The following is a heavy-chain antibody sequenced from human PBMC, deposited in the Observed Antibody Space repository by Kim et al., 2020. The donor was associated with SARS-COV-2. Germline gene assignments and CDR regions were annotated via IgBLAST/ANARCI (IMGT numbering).Heavy chain of an antibody. Sequence: AQKFQGRVTITADKSTSTAYMELSSLRSEDTAVYYCASRLGSASNWYFDLWGRGTLVTVSS. J-gene: IGHJ2*01. V-gene: IGHV1-69*02. CDR3: ASRLGSASNWYFDL. D-gene: IGHD3-10*01.